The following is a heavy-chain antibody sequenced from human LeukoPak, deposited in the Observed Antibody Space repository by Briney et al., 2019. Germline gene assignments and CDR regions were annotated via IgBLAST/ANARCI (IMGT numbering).Heavy chain of an antibody. CDR1: GFTFSSYA. Sequence: GGSLRLSCAASGFTFSSYAMSWVRQAPGKGLEWVSAISGSGGSTYYADSVKGRFTISRDNSKNTLYLQMNSLRAEDTAVYYCAKGVDYYGSGSYQDYFDYWGQGTLVTVSS. J-gene: IGHJ4*02. CDR3: AKGVDYYGSGSYQDYFDY. CDR2: ISGSGGST. D-gene: IGHD3-10*01. V-gene: IGHV3-23*01.